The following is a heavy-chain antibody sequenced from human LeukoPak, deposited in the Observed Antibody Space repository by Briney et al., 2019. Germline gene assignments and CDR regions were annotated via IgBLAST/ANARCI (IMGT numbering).Heavy chain of an antibody. V-gene: IGHV4-59*01. CDR2: IYYSGST. D-gene: IGHD2-21*01. CDR3: ARAYCGGDCYSGGYYFDY. J-gene: IGHJ4*02. CDR1: GGSISSYY. Sequence: SETLSLTCTVSGGSISSYYWSWIRQPPGKGLEWIGYIYYSGSTNCNPSLKSRVTISVDTSESQFSLKLSSVTAADTAVYYCARAYCGGDCYSGGYYFDYWGQGTLVTVSS.